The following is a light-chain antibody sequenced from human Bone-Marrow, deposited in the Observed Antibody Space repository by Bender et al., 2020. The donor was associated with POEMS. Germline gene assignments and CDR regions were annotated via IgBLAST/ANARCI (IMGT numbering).Light chain of an antibody. V-gene: IGLV1-36*01. CDR2: YDD. CDR3: SAWDDSLSGWV. J-gene: IGLJ3*02. Sequence: QSVVTQPPSLSEAPRQRVTISCSGSSSNIGNHGVNCYQQLPGESPKLLIYYDDLLTPGVSDRFSASKYGNSASRGISELQSGDGALYYCSAWDDSLSGWVFGGGTKLTVL. CDR1: SSNIGNHG.